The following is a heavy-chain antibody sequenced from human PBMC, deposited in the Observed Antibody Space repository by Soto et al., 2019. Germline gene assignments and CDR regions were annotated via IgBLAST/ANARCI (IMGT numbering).Heavy chain of an antibody. CDR1: GDSVSSNYAA. CDR3: ARGVGYCSGNTCYKPINWFDP. CDR2: TYYRSKWYN. Sequence: SQTLSLTCAISGDSVSSNYAARNWIRRSPSRGLEWLGRTYYRSKWYNDYAVSVKSRITINPDTSKNQFSLHLNSVTPEDTAVYYCARGVGYCSGNTCYKPINWFDPWGQGTLVTVSS. J-gene: IGHJ5*02. D-gene: IGHD2-15*01. V-gene: IGHV6-1*01.